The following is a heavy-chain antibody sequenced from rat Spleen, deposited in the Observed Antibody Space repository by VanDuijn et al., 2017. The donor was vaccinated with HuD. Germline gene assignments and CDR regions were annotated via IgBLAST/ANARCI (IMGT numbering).Heavy chain of an antibody. D-gene: IGHD1-2*01. CDR3: ARHPAAGWYFDF. V-gene: IGHV5-29*01. J-gene: IGHJ1*01. CDR1: GFTFSNNA. CDR2: IKYDGSST. Sequence: EVQLVESGGGLVQPGRSLKLSCVASGFTFSNNAMAWVRQAPTKGLEWVATIKYDGSSTYHRDSVKGRFTISRDDAEDTLYLQMDSLRSEDTATYYCARHPAAGWYFDFWGPGTMVTVSS.